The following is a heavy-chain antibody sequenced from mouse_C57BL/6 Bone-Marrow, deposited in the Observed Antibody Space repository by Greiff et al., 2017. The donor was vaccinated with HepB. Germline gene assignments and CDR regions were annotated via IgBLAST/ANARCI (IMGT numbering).Heavy chain of an antibody. V-gene: IGHV1-54*01. D-gene: IGHD1-1*01. J-gene: IGHJ2*01. CDR2: INPGSGGT. Sequence: QVQLQQSGAELVRPGTSVTVSCKATGYAFTNYLIEWVNQRPGQGLEWIGVINPGSGGTNYNENFKGKATLTADKSSSTAYMQLSSLTSEDSAVYFCARGGLLRYPDYWGQGTTLTVSS. CDR3: ARGGLLRYPDY. CDR1: GYAFTNYL.